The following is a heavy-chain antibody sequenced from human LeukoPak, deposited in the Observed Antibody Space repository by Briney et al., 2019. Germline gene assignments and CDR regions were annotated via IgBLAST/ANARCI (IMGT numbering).Heavy chain of an antibody. V-gene: IGHV1-2*02. CDR1: GYTFTGHY. J-gene: IGHJ4*02. CDR2: INPNSGGK. CDR3: ARDHEVRGFDY. Sequence: ASVKVSCRPFGYTFTGHYLHWVRQAPGQGLEWMGWINPNSGGKKHAQNFQGRVTLTRDTSIGTAYMELSSLRSDDTAVYYCARDHEVRGFDYWGQGTLVTVSS. D-gene: IGHD3-10*01.